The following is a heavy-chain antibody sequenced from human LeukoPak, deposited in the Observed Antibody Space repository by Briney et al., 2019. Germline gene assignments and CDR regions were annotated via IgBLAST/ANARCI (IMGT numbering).Heavy chain of an antibody. V-gene: IGHV4-59*01. CDR2: IYYSGST. D-gene: IGHD6-13*01. Sequence: SSETLTLTCTVSGGSISSYYWSWIRQPPGKGLEWIGYIYYSGSTNYSPSLKSRLTISVDTSKNQFSLKLSSVTAADTAVYYCARTYGSSGLGYFDLWGRGTLVTVSS. CDR3: ARTYGSSGLGYFDL. CDR1: GGSISSYY. J-gene: IGHJ2*01.